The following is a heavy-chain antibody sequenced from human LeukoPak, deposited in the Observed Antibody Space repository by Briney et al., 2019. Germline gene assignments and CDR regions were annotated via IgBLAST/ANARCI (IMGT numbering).Heavy chain of an antibody. CDR3: ASHYYDSSGYYTGYFDY. Sequence: PGGSLRLSCAASGFTVSSNYMSWVRQAPGKGLEWVSVIYSGGSTYYADSVKGRFTISRDNSKNTLYFQMNSLRAEDTAVYYCASHYYDSSGYYTGYFDYWGQGTLVTVSS. CDR1: GFTVSSNY. CDR2: IYSGGST. V-gene: IGHV3-53*01. D-gene: IGHD3-22*01. J-gene: IGHJ4*02.